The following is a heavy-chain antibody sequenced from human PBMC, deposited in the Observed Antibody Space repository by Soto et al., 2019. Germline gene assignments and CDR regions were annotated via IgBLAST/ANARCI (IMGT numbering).Heavy chain of an antibody. D-gene: IGHD1-7*01. V-gene: IGHV3-23*01. Sequence: GGSLRLSCAASGFTFSSYAMSWVRQAPGKGLEWVSHIIASGGTTYYADSVNGRFTISRDSSRNTLYLQMNSLRAEDTALYYCAKCIQVNWKYDAFHIWGQGTMVTVSS. J-gene: IGHJ3*02. CDR3: AKCIQVNWKYDAFHI. CDR2: IIASGGTT. CDR1: GFTFSSYA.